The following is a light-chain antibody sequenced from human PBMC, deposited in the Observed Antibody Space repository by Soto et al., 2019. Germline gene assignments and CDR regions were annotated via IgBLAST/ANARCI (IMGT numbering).Light chain of an antibody. Sequence: QSVLTQPASVSGSPGQSITISCTGTSSDFGSYNYVSWYQVHPGKAPKLIIYEVSNRPSGISNRFSGSKSGNTASLTISGLQAEDEADFYGNSGGMFGGGTKLTVL. CDR2: EVS. CDR1: SSDFGSYNY. V-gene: IGLV2-14*01. CDR3: NSGGM. J-gene: IGLJ3*02.